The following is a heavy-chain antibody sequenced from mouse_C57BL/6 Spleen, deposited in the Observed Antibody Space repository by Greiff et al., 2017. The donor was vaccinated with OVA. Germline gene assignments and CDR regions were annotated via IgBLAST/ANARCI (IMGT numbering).Heavy chain of an antibody. J-gene: IGHJ2*01. Sequence: VQLQQSGAELVKPGASVKLSCKASGYTFTSYWMHWVKQRPGQGLEWIGMIHPNSGSTNYNEKFKSKATLTVDKSSSTAYMQLSSLTSEDSAVYYCASRSTGTGLYYFDYWGQGTTLTVSS. CDR3: ASRSTGTGLYYFDY. D-gene: IGHD4-1*02. CDR2: IHPNSGST. V-gene: IGHV1-64*01. CDR1: GYTFTSYW.